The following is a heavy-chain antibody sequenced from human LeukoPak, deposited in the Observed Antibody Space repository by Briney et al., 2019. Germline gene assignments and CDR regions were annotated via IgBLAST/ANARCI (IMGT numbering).Heavy chain of an antibody. J-gene: IGHJ4*02. CDR2: IYYSGTT. CDR3: ARTVTTYGFDY. V-gene: IGHV4-59*08. D-gene: IGHD4-17*01. CDR1: GDSISNYY. Sequence: SETLSLTCTVSGDSISNYYWSWIRQPPGKGLEWIGYIYYSGTTNYTPSLKSRVTISVDTSKTQFSLKLSSVTAADTAVYYCARTVTTYGFDYWGQGTLVSVSS.